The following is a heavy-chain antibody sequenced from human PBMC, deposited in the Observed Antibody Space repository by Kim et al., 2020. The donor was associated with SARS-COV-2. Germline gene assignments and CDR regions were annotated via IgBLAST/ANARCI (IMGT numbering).Heavy chain of an antibody. CDR1: GFTFSNAW. D-gene: IGHD2-2*01. J-gene: IGHJ3*02. CDR3: TTDLPPQTDIVVVPAAMSVRVGAFDI. V-gene: IGHV3-15*01. CDR2: IKSKTDGGTT. Sequence: GGSLRLSCAASGFTFSNAWMSWVRQAPGKGLEWVGRIKSKTDGGTTDYAAPVKGRFTISRDDSKNTLYLQMNSLKTEDTAVYYCTTDLPPQTDIVVVPAAMSVRVGAFDIWGQGTMVTVSS.